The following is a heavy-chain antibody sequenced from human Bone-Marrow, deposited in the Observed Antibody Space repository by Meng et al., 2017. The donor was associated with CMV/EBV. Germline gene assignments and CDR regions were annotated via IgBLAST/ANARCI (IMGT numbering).Heavy chain of an antibody. CDR1: GYSFTSYW. D-gene: IGHD1-26*01. V-gene: IGHV5-51*01. CDR2: IYPGDSDT. Sequence: GGSLRLSRKGSGYSFTSYWIGWVRQMPGKGLEWMGIIYPGDSDTRYSPSFQGQVTISADKSISTAYLQWSSLKASDTAMYYCARLRGSLGGYFDYWGQGTLVTVSS. CDR3: ARLRGSLGGYFDY. J-gene: IGHJ4*02.